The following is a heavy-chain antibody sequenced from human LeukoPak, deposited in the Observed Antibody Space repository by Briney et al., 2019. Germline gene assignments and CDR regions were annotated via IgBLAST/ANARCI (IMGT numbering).Heavy chain of an antibody. V-gene: IGHV3-30-3*01. CDR1: GFTFSSYA. J-gene: IGHJ4*02. D-gene: IGHD1-26*01. Sequence: PGRSLRLSCAASGFTFSSYAMHWVRQAPGKGLEWVAVISYDGSNKYYADSVKGRFTISRDNSKNTLYLQMNSLRAEDTAVYYCGRDLGGRSGYWGQGTLVTVSS. CDR3: GRDLGGRSGY. CDR2: ISYDGSNK.